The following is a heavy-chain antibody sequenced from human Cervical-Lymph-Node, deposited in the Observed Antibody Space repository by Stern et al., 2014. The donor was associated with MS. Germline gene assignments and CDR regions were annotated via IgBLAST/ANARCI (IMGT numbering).Heavy chain of an antibody. V-gene: IGHV3-30*18. J-gene: IGHJ5*02. CDR1: GFTFSLYD. CDR3: AKDPRIYNSSGYLDA. CDR2: ISYDGDNK. Sequence: VQLVESGGGVVQPGRSLRLSCAASGFTFSLYDVHWVRQAPGKGLEWVAVISYDGDNKFYTDSLQGRFTISRDSSKSTLYLQLNSLRPEDTAIYYCAKDPRIYNSSGYLDAGGKGTLVTGS. D-gene: IGHD3-22*01.